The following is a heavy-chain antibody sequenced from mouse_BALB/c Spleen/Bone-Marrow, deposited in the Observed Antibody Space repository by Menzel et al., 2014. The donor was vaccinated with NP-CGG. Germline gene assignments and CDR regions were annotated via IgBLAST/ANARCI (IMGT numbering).Heavy chain of an antibody. J-gene: IGHJ2*01. V-gene: IGHV5-17*02. CDR1: GFTFSSFG. Sequence: EVQLVESGGGLVQPGGSRKLSCAASGFTFSSFGMHWVRQTPEKGLEWVAYISSGSSTIYYADTVKGRFTISRDNPKNTLFLQVTSLRSEDTAMYHCTRGGNWDDFDYWGQGTTLTVSS. CDR2: ISSGSSTI. D-gene: IGHD4-1*01. CDR3: TRGGNWDDFDY.